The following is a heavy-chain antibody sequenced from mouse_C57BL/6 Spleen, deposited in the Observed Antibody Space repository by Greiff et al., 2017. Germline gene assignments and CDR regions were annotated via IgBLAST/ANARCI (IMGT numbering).Heavy chain of an antibody. CDR2: INYDGSST. J-gene: IGHJ3*01. D-gene: IGHD2-3*01. V-gene: IGHV5-16*01. CDR3: ARGDGYYAFAY. Sequence: EVNVVESEGGLVQPGSSMKLSCTASGFTFSDYYMAWVRQVPEKGLEWVANINYDGSSTYYLDSLKSRFIISRDNAKNILYLQMSSLKSEDTATYYCARGDGYYAFAYWGQGTLVTVSA. CDR1: GFTFSDYY.